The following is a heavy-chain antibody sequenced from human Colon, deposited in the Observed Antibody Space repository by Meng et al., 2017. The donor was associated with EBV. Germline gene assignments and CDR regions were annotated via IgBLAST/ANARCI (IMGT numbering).Heavy chain of an antibody. CDR1: GYSISSGDYS. CDR2: IYHGGTT. V-gene: IGHV4-30-2*01. CDR3: ARGPYCGGDCYWFDP. D-gene: IGHD2-21*02. J-gene: IGHJ5*02. Sequence: LLLQDSDSGLVQPSPSLSPTCAVSGYSISSGDYSWIWVRQPPGQGLEWIGYIYHGGTTYNTSLKSRVTISVDNSKNQFSLRLTSVTAADTAVYYCARGPYCGGDCYWFDPWGQGTLVTVSS.